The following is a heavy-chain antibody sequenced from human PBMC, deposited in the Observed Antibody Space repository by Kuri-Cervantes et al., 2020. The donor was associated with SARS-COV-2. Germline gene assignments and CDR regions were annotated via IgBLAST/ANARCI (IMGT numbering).Heavy chain of an antibody. J-gene: IGHJ6*03. D-gene: IGHD3-22*01. V-gene: IGHV4-59*12. CDR1: GGSISSYY. Sequence: SETLSLTCTVSGGSISSYYWSWIRQPPGKGLEWIGYIYYSGSTNYNPSLKGRVTISVDTSKNQFSLKLSSVTAADSAVYYCARSGYYSRGVTYYYMDVWDKGTTVTVSS. CDR2: IYYSGST. CDR3: ARSGYYSRGVTYYYMDV.